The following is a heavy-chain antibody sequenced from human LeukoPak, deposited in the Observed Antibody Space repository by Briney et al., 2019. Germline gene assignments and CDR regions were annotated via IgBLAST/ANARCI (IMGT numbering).Heavy chain of an antibody. CDR2: INHSGST. CDR1: GGSFSGYY. V-gene: IGHV4-34*01. Sequence: SETLSLTCAVYGGSFSGYYWSWIRQPPGKGLKWIGEINHSGSTNYNPSLKSRVTISVDTSKNQFSLKLSSVTAADTAVYYCAIAMTGYYDFWYWGQGTLVTVSS. D-gene: IGHD3-3*01. J-gene: IGHJ4*02. CDR3: AIAMTGYYDFWY.